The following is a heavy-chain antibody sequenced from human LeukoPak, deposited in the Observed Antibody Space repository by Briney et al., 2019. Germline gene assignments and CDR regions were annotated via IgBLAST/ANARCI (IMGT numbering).Heavy chain of an antibody. CDR2: ISNNGGYT. J-gene: IGHJ4*02. CDR3: AKQLGYCSDGSCYFPY. D-gene: IGHD2-15*01. Sequence: GGSLRLSCAASGFTFSSSAMSWVRQAPGKGLEWVSAISNNGGYTYYADSVQGRFTISRDNSKSTLCLQMNSLRAEDTAVYYCAKQLGYCSDGSCYFPYWGQGTPSPSPQ. V-gene: IGHV3-23*01. CDR1: GFTFSSSA.